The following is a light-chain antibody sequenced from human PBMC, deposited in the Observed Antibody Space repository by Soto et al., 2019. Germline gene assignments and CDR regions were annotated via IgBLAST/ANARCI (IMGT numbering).Light chain of an antibody. V-gene: IGLV1-47*02. CDR3: AAWDDSLSGNWV. J-gene: IGLJ3*02. CDR2: SNN. Sequence: QSVLTQPPSASGTPGQRVTISCSGSSSNIGSNYVYWYQQLPGTAPKLLIYSNNQRPSGVPDRFSGSKSGTSASLAISGLRSEDEADYYCAAWDDSLSGNWVFGGGTKLT. CDR1: SSNIGSNY.